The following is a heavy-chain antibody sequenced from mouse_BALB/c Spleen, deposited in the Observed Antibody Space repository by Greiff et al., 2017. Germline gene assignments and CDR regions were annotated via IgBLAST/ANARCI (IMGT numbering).Heavy chain of an antibody. CDR2: INPSSGYT. CDR3: ARDGNYPLYYAMDY. Sequence: QVHVKQSGAELARPGASVKMSCKASGYTFTSYTMHWVKQRPGQGLEWIGYINPSSGYTNYNQKFKDKATLTADKSSSTAYMQLSSLTSEDSAVYYCARDGNYPLYYAMDYWGQGTSVTVSS. J-gene: IGHJ4*01. CDR1: GYTFTSYT. D-gene: IGHD2-1*01. V-gene: IGHV1-4*01.